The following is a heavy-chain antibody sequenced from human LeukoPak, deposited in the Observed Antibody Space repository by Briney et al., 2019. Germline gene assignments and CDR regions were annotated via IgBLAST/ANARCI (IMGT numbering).Heavy chain of an antibody. CDR2: IYHSGST. CDR3: ARDRARGRYFDWLPHYYMDV. Sequence: SETLSLTCTVSGGSISSYYWSWIRQPAGKGLEWIGEIYHSGSTNINPSLKSRVTISVDSSKNQFSLKLTSVTAADTAVYYCARDRARGRYFDWLPHYYMDVWGKGTTVAISS. CDR1: GGSISSYY. V-gene: IGHV4-59*12. J-gene: IGHJ6*03. D-gene: IGHD3-9*01.